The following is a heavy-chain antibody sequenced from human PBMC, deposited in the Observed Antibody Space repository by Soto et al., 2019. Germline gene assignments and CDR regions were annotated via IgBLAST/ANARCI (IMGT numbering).Heavy chain of an antibody. CDR2: ISYDGSNK. J-gene: IGHJ4*02. CDR1: GFTFSSYG. CDR3: AKDQLKASSGSFHPLIY. V-gene: IGHV3-30*18. D-gene: IGHD3-10*01. Sequence: GGSLRLSCAASGFTFSSYGMHWVRQAPGKGLEWVAVISYDGSNKYYADSVKGRFTISRDNSKNTLYLQMNSLRAEDTAVYYCAKDQLKASSGSFHPLIYWGQGTLVTVSS.